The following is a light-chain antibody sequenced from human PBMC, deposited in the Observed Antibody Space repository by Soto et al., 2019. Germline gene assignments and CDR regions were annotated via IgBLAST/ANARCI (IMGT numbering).Light chain of an antibody. CDR3: GTWDSSLSVFV. J-gene: IGLJ1*01. Sequence: QSVLTQPPSVSAAPGQKVTFSCSGSSSNIGKNYVSWYQQVPGTAPKLLIYEDNKRRSGIPDRFSGSKSGTSATLGITGLQTGGEADYYCGTWDSSLSVFVFGTGTKVTVL. CDR2: EDN. CDR1: SSNIGKNY. V-gene: IGLV1-51*02.